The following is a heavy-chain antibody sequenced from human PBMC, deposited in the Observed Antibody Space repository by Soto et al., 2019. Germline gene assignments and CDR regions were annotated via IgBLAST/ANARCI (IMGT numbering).Heavy chain of an antibody. J-gene: IGHJ6*02. Sequence: SETLSLTCTVSGGSISSSSYYWGWIRQPPGKGLEWIAKIYYSGSTYYNPSLQSRVTISVDTSKNQFSLQLSSVTAADTAVYYCARHVKQNLYYYYYGMDVWGQGTTVTVSS. CDR1: GGSISSSSYY. CDR3: ARHVKQNLYYYYYGMDV. V-gene: IGHV4-39*01. CDR2: IYYSGST.